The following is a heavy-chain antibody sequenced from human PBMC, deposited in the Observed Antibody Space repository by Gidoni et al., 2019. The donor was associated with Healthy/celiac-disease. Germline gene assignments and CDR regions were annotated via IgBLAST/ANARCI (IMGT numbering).Heavy chain of an antibody. D-gene: IGHD2-15*01. CDR3: ANGGRIWGDAFDI. CDR1: GFTFRSYG. CDR2: ISYDGSNK. J-gene: IGHJ3*02. V-gene: IGHV3-30*18. Sequence: QVQLVESGGGVVQPGRALRLSCAASGFTFRSYGMHWLRLAPRKGLEWVAVISYDGSNKYYADSVKGRFTISRDNSKNTLYLQMNSLRAEDTAVYYCANGGRIWGDAFDIWGQGTMVTVSS.